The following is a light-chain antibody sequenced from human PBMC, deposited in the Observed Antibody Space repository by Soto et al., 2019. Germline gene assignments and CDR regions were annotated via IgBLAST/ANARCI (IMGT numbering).Light chain of an antibody. CDR3: QQYNNWRQT. Sequence: EIVMTQSPATLSVSPGERATLSCRASQSVSINLAWYQQKPGQAPRLLIYGASSRATGIPARFSGTGSGTKFTLTISSLQPEDFAVYYCQQYNNWRQTFGQGTKVDIK. CDR1: QSVSIN. J-gene: IGKJ1*01. V-gene: IGKV3-15*01. CDR2: GAS.